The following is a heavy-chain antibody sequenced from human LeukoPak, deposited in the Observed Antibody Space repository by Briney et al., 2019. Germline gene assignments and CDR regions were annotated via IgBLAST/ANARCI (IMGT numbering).Heavy chain of an antibody. CDR2: IIPILGIA. V-gene: IGHV1-69*04. D-gene: IGHD6-6*01. CDR1: GGTFSSYA. Sequence: ASVKVSCKASGGTFSSYAISWVRQAPGQGLEWMGRIIPILGIANYAQKFQGRVTITADKSASTAYMELSSLRSEDTAVYYCARGGHGSVYSSSSVVPFDYWGQGTLVTVSS. CDR3: ARGGHGSVYSSSSVVPFDY. J-gene: IGHJ4*02.